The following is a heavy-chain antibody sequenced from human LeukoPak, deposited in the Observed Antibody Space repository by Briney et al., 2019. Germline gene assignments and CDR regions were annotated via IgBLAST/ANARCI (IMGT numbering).Heavy chain of an antibody. CDR2: ISGSGGST. D-gene: IGHD3-10*01. V-gene: IGHV3-23*01. Sequence: HPGGSLRLSCAASGFTFSSYGMSWVRQAPGKGLEWVSAISGSGGSTYYADSVKGRFTISRDNSKNTLYLQMNSLRAEDTAVYYCAKAPRGFGELSLYYYYYMDVWGKGTTVTISS. CDR3: AKAPRGFGELSLYYYYYMDV. J-gene: IGHJ6*03. CDR1: GFTFSSYG.